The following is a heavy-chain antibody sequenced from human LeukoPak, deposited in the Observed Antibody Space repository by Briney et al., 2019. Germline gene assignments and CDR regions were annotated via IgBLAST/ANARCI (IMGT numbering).Heavy chain of an antibody. V-gene: IGHV3-43*01. D-gene: IGHD6-13*01. Sequence: GGSLRLSCAASGFTFHDHTMHWVRHAPGKRPEWVSLITWDGDVTYYADSVKGRFTISRDNSKNSLYLQMNSLRTEDTALYYCTKDPAYSSSWFGYFDYWGQGTLVTVSS. CDR1: GFTFHDHT. J-gene: IGHJ4*02. CDR2: ITWDGDVT. CDR3: TKDPAYSSSWFGYFDY.